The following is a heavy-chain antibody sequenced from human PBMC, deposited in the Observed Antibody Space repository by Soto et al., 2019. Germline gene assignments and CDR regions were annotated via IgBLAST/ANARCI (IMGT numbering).Heavy chain of an antibody. V-gene: IGHV3-11*01. D-gene: IGHD2-21*02. Sequence: GSLRLSCAASGFTFSDYYMSWIRQAPGKGLEWVSYISSSSSNMHYADSVKGRFTISRDNAKSSLYLQMNSLRAEDTAVYYCARGRAVPAILDYWGQGTQVTVSS. CDR3: ARGRAVPAILDY. CDR2: ISSSSSNM. J-gene: IGHJ4*02. CDR1: GFTFSDYY.